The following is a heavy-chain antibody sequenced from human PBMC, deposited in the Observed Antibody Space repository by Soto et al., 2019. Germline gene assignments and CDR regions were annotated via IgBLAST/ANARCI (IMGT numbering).Heavy chain of an antibody. J-gene: IGHJ4*02. V-gene: IGHV6-1*01. CDR3: VRDLLAPPGAIDF. D-gene: IGHD1-26*01. Sequence: PSQTLSITCVISGDSVASNSAAWNWIRQSPSRGLEWLGRTYYRSKWYNDYAVSVKSRITINPDTSKNQFSLQLNSVTPEDTAVYYCVRDLLAPPGAIDFWGPAPLLTLSS. CDR2: TYYRSKWYN. CDR1: GDSVASNSAA.